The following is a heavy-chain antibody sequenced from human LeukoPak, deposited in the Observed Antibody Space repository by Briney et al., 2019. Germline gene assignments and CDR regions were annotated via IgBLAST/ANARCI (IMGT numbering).Heavy chain of an antibody. D-gene: IGHD5-12*01. CDR1: GFTFSSFE. CDR3: VREMGGYPFDH. CDR2: ISTSGSTT. J-gene: IGHJ4*02. Sequence: GGSLRPSCAASGFTFSSFEMNWVRQAPGKVLEWVSYISTSGSTTYYADSVKGRFTISRDNAKNSLYLQMNSLRAEDTAIYYCVREMGGYPFDHWGQGTLVTVSS. V-gene: IGHV3-48*03.